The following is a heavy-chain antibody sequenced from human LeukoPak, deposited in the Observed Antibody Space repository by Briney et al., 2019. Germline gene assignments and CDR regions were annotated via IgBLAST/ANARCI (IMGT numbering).Heavy chain of an antibody. CDR2: IRYDGSSK. CDR1: GFTFSRYG. J-gene: IGHJ3*02. D-gene: IGHD4-23*01. CDR3: AKAFAGVNDAIDI. V-gene: IGHV3-30*02. Sequence: GGALRLSCAASGFTFSRYGMHWVRRAPGKGLEGVTFIRYDGSSKYYADSVKGRFTISRENSKNTLYLQMNSLRAEDTAMYYCAKAFAGVNDAIDIWGQGTLVTVSS.